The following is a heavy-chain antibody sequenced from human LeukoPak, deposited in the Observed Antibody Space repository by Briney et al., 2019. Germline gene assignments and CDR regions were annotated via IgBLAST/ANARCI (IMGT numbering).Heavy chain of an antibody. V-gene: IGHV1-18*01. J-gene: IGHJ4*02. D-gene: IGHD3-16*01. CDR2: ISAYNGNT. CDR1: GYTFTSYG. CDR3: ARDVGRSYDLDY. Sequence: ASVKVSCKASGYTFTSYGISWVRQAPGQGLEWMGWISAYNGNTGYAQSLQGGVTMTIDTSTSTVYMELRSLRSDDTAVYYCARDVGRSYDLDYWGQGTLVTVSS.